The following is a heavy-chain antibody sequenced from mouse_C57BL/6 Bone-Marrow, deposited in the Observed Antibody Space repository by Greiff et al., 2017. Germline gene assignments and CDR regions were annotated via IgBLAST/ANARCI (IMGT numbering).Heavy chain of an antibody. V-gene: IGHV1-50*01. CDR2: IDPSDSYT. D-gene: IGHD1-1*01. Sequence: QVQLKQPGAELVKPGASVKLSCKASGYTFTSYWMQWVKQRPGQGLEWIGEIDPSDSYTNYNQKFKGKATLTVDTSSSPADMQLSSLTSEDSAVYYCARGGGYYGFDYWGQGTTLTVSS. CDR3: ARGGGYYGFDY. J-gene: IGHJ2*01. CDR1: GYTFTSYW.